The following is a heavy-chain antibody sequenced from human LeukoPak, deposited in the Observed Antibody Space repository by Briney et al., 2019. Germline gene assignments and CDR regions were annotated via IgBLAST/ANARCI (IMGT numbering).Heavy chain of an antibody. CDR1: GFTFSSYA. V-gene: IGHV3-30-3*01. CDR2: ISYDGSNK. J-gene: IGHJ4*02. D-gene: IGHD3-22*01. CDR3: ASGGRHYYDSSGYHLISY. Sequence: GRSLRLSCAASGFTFSSYAMHWVRQAPGKGLEWVAVISYDGSNKYYADSVKGRFTISRDNSKNTLYLQMNSLRAEDTAVYYCASGGRHYYDSSGYHLISYWGQETLVTVSS.